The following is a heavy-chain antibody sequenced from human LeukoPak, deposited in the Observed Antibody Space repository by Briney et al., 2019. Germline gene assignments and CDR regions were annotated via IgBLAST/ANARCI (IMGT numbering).Heavy chain of an antibody. D-gene: IGHD2-15*01. CDR2: TAGADGVI. CDR1: VLTSSDYR. Sequence: GGSLRLSSAVSVLTSSDYRLISVRQAPETRLEWVAVTAGADGVIQYADSVKGRFTISTDNSKNTVYLQMNSLRAEDTALYFCATYIQRPPGMDVWGQGTTVTVSS. J-gene: IGHJ6*02. V-gene: IGHV3-23*01. CDR3: ATYIQRPPGMDV.